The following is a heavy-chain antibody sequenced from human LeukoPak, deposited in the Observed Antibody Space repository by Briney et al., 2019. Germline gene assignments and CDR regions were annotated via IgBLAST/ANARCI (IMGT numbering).Heavy chain of an antibody. D-gene: IGHD4-17*01. CDR1: GFIFSPYG. Sequence: GGSLRLSCAASGFIFSPYGMTWVRQAPGKGLEWVSTITSSDYPSYADSVKGRFTISRDNSKNTLYLQMNSLRAEDTAVYYCAKERTTSPSPAQHWGQGTLVTVSS. V-gene: IGHV3-21*01. J-gene: IGHJ1*01. CDR3: AKERTTSPSPAQH. CDR2: ITSSDYP.